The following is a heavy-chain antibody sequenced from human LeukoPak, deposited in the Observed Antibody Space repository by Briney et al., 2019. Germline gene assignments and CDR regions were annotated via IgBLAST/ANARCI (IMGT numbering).Heavy chain of an antibody. CDR2: ISAYNGNT. D-gene: IGHD5-12*01. J-gene: IGHJ6*03. V-gene: IGHV1-18*01. CDR3: ARGPRGSVATITWDYYYYYMDV. CDR1: GYTFTSYG. Sequence: GASVKVSCKASGYTFTSYGISWVRQAPGQGLEWMGWISAYNGNTNYAQKFQGRVTITADESTSTAYMELSSLRSEDTAVYYCARGPRGSVATITWDYYYYYMDVWGKGTTVTVSS.